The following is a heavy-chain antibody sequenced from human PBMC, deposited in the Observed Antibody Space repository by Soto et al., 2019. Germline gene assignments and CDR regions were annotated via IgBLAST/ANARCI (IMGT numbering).Heavy chain of an antibody. CDR3: ARVERGNYFDY. Sequence: GGSLRLSCAASGFTVSSNYMTWVRQAPGKGLEWVSVISSGGSTYYADSVKGRFTISRDNSRNTLYLQMSSLRAEDTAVYYCARVERGNYFDYWGQGTLVTVSS. J-gene: IGHJ4*02. D-gene: IGHD3-10*01. V-gene: IGHV3-53*01. CDR2: ISSGGST. CDR1: GFTVSSNY.